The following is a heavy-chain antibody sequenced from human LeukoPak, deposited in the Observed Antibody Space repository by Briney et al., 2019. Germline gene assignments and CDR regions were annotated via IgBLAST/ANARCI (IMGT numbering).Heavy chain of an antibody. CDR3: ATFRWGVGFEY. CDR1: GYSISSASY. V-gene: IGHV4-38-2*01. D-gene: IGHD3-16*01. J-gene: IGHJ4*02. CDR2: INHSGST. Sequence: SETLSLTCAVSGYSISSASYWGCIRQAPGKGLEWIGEINHSGSTNYNPSLKSRVAISVDTSRNQFSLKLNSLTAADTAVYYCATFRWGVGFEYWGQGTLVTVSS.